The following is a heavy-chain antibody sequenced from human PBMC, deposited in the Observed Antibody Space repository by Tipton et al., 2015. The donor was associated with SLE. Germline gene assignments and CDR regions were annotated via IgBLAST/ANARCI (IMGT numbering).Heavy chain of an antibody. J-gene: IGHJ5*02. Sequence: TLSLTCTVSGGSISSYYWSWIRQPPGKGLEWIGYIYTSGSTNYNPSLKSRVTMSVDTSKNQFSLKLSSVTAADTAVYYCAKCTGGTKWFDPWGQGTLVTVSS. CDR1: GGSISSYY. D-gene: IGHD2-8*02. CDR3: AKCTGGTKWFDP. CDR2: IYTSGST. V-gene: IGHV4-4*08.